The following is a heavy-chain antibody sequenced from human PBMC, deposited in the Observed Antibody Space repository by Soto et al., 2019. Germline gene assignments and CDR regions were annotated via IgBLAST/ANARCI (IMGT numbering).Heavy chain of an antibody. CDR1: GFTFSDFY. V-gene: IGHV3-72*01. D-gene: IGHD1-26*01. Sequence: GGSLRLSCAVSGFTFSDFYMGLVRQATGKGLEWVGRSRNRANSYTTVYAASVKGRFTISRDDSKNSLYLQMNSLKTEDTAVYYCTRTLEMSGSPLAYWGQGTLVTVSS. J-gene: IGHJ4*02. CDR2: SRNRANSYTT. CDR3: TRTLEMSGSPLAY.